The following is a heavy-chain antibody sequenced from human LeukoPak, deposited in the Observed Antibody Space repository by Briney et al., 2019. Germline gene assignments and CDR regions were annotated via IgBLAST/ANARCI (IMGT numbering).Heavy chain of an antibody. CDR3: AKAPVTSCRGAYCYPFDY. J-gene: IGHJ4*02. V-gene: IGHV3-23*01. CDR1: GFTLSIYA. D-gene: IGHD2-21*01. Sequence: GGSLRPSCAASGFTLSIYAMSWVRQAPGKGLEWVSATSSSDAGTYYADSVRGRFTISRDNSKNTLYLQMNSLRAEDAAVYYCAKAPVTSCRGAYCYPFDYWGQGTLVTVSS. CDR2: TSSSDAGT.